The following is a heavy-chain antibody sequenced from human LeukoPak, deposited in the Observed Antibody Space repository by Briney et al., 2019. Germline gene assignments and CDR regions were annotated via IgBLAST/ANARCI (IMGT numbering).Heavy chain of an antibody. D-gene: IGHD5-12*01. V-gene: IGHV3-23*01. CDR3: AKDRRIVATRGYFDY. Sequence: PGGSLRLSCAASGFTFSSYAMNWVRQAPGEGLEWVSAIVASGGSTYYADSVKGRFTISRDNSKNTLYLQMNSLRAEDTAVYYCAKDRRIVATRGYFDYWGQGTLVTVSS. CDR1: GFTFSSYA. J-gene: IGHJ4*02. CDR2: IVASGGST.